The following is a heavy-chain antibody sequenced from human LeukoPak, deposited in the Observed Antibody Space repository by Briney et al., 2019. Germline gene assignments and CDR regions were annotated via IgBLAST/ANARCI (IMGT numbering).Heavy chain of an antibody. D-gene: IGHD2-21*02. J-gene: IGHJ4*02. CDR1: GYTFTSYG. CDR3: ARGAYCGGDCYSYFDY. Sequence: VASVKVSCKASGYTFTSYGISWVRQAPGQGLEWMGWISAYNGNTNYAQKLQGRVTMTTDTSTSTAYMELRSLRSDDTAVYYCARGAYCGGDCYSYFDYWGQGTLVTVSS. V-gene: IGHV1-18*01. CDR2: ISAYNGNT.